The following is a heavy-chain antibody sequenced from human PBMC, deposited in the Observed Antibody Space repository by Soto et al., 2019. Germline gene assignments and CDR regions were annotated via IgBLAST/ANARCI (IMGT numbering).Heavy chain of an antibody. CDR1: GVTLGSYS. V-gene: IGHV3-7*01. D-gene: IGHD2-8*01. J-gene: IGHJ6*03. CDR3: ARKMVDFYYYYMDV. Sequence: EVQLVESGGGLVQPGGSLRLSCAASGVTLGSYSMTWVRQAPGKGLQWVANINQDGSEKFYVDSVKGRFTISRDNAKNSLYLQVNSLRAEDTAVYYCARKMVDFYYYYMDVWGRGTTVTVSS. CDR2: INQDGSEK.